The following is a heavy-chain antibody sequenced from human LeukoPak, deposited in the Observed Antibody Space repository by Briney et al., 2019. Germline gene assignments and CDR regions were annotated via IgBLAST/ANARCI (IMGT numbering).Heavy chain of an antibody. CDR2: LYSGGST. V-gene: IGHV3-66*02. Sequence: PGGSLRLSCAASGFTVSSNYMTWVRQAPGKGLEWVSVLYSGGSTYYADSAKGRFTISRDNSKNTLYLQMNSLRAEDTAVYYCTREKERHFDSWGQGTLVTVSS. D-gene: IGHD5-24*01. J-gene: IGHJ4*02. CDR3: TREKERHFDS. CDR1: GFTVSSNY.